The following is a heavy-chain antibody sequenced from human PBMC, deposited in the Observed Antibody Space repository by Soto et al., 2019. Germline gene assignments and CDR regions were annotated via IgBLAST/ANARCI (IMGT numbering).Heavy chain of an antibody. CDR2: VNPKRGDA. CDR1: GYKFTDYY. Sequence: QVLLVQSGAEVKKPGASVKVSCKASGYKFTDYYIHWVRQAPGQGPEWMGWVNPKRGDAVYAQKFQSSGTMTTDTATTTAFLELNSLKSDDTAIYSCARDPGIPGRYWYFDLWGRGTLVTVSS. D-gene: IGHD1-20*01. CDR3: ARDPGIPGRYWYFDL. J-gene: IGHJ2*01. V-gene: IGHV1-2*04.